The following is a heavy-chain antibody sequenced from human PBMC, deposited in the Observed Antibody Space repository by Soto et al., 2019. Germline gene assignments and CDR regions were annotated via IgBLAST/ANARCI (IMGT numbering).Heavy chain of an antibody. J-gene: IGHJ4*02. D-gene: IGHD1-1*01. CDR1: GASISDSY. Sequence: SETLSLTCTVSGASISDSYWSWIRQSAGQGLEWIGRIFPSGSNNYSPSLKSRVTMSVDTSKSQVSLMLRSVTAADTAVYYCARESPSTTGTYDYWGQGTLVTSPQ. V-gene: IGHV4-4*07. CDR3: ARESPSTTGTYDY. CDR2: IFPSGSN.